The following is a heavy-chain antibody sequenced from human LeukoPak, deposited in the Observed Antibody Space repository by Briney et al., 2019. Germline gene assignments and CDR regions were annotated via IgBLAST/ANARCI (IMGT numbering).Heavy chain of an antibody. Sequence: GGSLRLSCTASGFTFGDYAMTWFRQAPGKGLEWIGFIRSYAYGGATEYAASVKGRFTISRDDSKSIAYLQMNSLKTEDTAVYYCGAKQSGRFDPWGQGTLVTVSS. V-gene: IGHV3-49*03. J-gene: IGHJ5*02. D-gene: IGHD1-26*01. CDR1: GFTFGDYA. CDR3: GAKQSGRFDP. CDR2: IRSYAYGGAT.